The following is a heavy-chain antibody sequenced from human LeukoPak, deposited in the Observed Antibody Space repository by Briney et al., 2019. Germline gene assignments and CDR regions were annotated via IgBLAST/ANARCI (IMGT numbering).Heavy chain of an antibody. CDR2: INPNSGGT. D-gene: IGHD4-17*01. CDR1: GYTFTDYY. V-gene: IGHV1-2*02. Sequence: ASVKVSCKASGYTFTDYYMHWVRQAPGQGLEWMGWINPNSGGTNYAQKFQGRVTMTRDTSISTAYMEVSRLRSDDTAVYYCARLNPTVTTWGQGTLVTVSS. CDR3: ARLNPTVTT. J-gene: IGHJ5*02.